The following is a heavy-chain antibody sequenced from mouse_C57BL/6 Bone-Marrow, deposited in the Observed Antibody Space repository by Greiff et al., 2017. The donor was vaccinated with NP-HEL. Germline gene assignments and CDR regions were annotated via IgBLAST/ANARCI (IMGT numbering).Heavy chain of an antibody. CDR1: GYTFTSYG. V-gene: IGHV1-81*01. J-gene: IGHJ3*01. D-gene: IGHD3-1*01. CDR3: ARRIGAGFAY. CDR2: IYPRSGNT. Sequence: QVHVKQSGAELARPGASVKLSCKASGYTFTSYGIRWVKQRTGQGLEWIGEIYPRSGNTYYNEKFKGKATLTADKSSSTAYMELRSLSSEDSAVDCCARRIGAGFAYWGQGTLVTVAA.